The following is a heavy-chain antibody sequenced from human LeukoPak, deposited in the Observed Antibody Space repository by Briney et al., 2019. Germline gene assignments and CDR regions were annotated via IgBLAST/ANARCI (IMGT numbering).Heavy chain of an antibody. CDR1: GGTFSSYA. D-gene: IGHD1-26*01. J-gene: IGHJ3*02. CDR2: IIPIFGTA. Sequence: SVKVSCKASGGTFSSYAISWVRQAPGQGLEWMGGIIPIFGTANYAQKFQGRVTITADESTSTAYMELSSLRSEDTAVYYCARTSGSYSGDAFDIWGQGTMVTVSS. CDR3: ARTSGSYSGDAFDI. V-gene: IGHV1-69*13.